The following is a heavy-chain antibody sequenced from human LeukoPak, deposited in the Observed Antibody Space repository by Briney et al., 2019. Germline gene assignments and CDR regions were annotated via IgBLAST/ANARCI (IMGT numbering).Heavy chain of an antibody. D-gene: IGHD3-3*01. CDR1: RFTFSSYS. Sequence: GGSLRLSCAASRFTFSSYSMNWVRQAPGKGLEWVSSISSSSSYIYYADSVKGRFTISRDNAKNSLYLQMNSLRAEDTAVYYCARDATIDRYYDFWSGQNWFDPWGQGTLVTVSS. CDR2: ISSSSSYI. CDR3: ARDATIDRYYDFWSGQNWFDP. J-gene: IGHJ5*02. V-gene: IGHV3-21*01.